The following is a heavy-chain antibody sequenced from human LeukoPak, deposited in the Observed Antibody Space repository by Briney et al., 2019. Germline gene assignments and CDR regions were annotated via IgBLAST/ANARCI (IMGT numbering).Heavy chain of an antibody. Sequence: GASVKVSCKASGYTFTSYGISWVRQAPGQGLEWMGWISAYNGNTNYAQKLQGRVTMTTDTSTSTAYMELRSLRSDDTAVYYCARDRLIGVGGPGCYTHEVVGCFDPWGQEPRVTVSS. J-gene: IGHJ5*02. V-gene: IGHV1-18*01. CDR3: ARDRLIGVGGPGCYTHEVVGCFDP. D-gene: IGHD2-2*02. CDR2: ISAYNGNT. CDR1: GYTFTSYG.